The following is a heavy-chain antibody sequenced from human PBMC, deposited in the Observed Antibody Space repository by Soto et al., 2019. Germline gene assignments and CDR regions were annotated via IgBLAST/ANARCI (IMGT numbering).Heavy chain of an antibody. D-gene: IGHD3-3*01. Sequence: QVQLMQSGAEVKKPGSSVKVSCKASGGTFSSYAISWVRQAPGQGLEWMGGIIPIFGTANYAQKFPGRVTITADKSTSTAYMELSSLRSEDTAVYYCASPTREWLPPARDYYYGMDVWGQGTTVTVSS. CDR3: ASPTREWLPPARDYYYGMDV. V-gene: IGHV1-69*06. CDR2: IIPIFGTA. J-gene: IGHJ6*02. CDR1: GGTFSSYA.